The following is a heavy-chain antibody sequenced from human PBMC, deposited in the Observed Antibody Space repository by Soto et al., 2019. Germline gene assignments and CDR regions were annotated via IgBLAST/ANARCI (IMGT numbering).Heavy chain of an antibody. CDR1: GGSFSGYY. D-gene: IGHD6-13*01. CDR3: ARFPSAAGYYYYGMDV. J-gene: IGHJ6*02. V-gene: IGHV4-34*01. Sequence: SETLSLTCAVYGGSFSGYYWSWIRQPPGKGLEWIGEINHSGSTNYNPSLKSRVTISVDTSKNQFSLKLSSVTAADTAVYYCARFPSAAGYYYYGMDVWGQGTTVTVSS. CDR2: INHSGST.